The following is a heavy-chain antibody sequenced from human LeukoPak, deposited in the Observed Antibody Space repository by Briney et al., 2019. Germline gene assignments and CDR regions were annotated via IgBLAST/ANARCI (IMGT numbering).Heavy chain of an antibody. CDR3: ARGELLWDY. V-gene: IGHV4-30-4*01. CDR2: IYNSGST. Sequence: KPSETLSLTCSDSGGSIGSGDFYWSWIRQPPGKGLEWIGYIYNSGSTFYNPSLKSRVTISVDTSRNQFSLKLNSVTAADTAVYYCARGELLWDYWGQGTLVTVSS. J-gene: IGHJ4*02. CDR1: GGSIGSGDFY. D-gene: IGHD1-26*01.